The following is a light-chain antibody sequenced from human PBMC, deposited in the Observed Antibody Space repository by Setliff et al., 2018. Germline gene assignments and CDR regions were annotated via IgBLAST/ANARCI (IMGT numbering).Light chain of an antibody. CDR2: DVT. J-gene: IGLJ1*01. Sequence: QSALTQPASVPGSPGQSIAISCTGTGSDVGGYDYVSWYQHHPDKAPKLIIYDVTKRPSGVPDRFSGSKSGTSASLAISGLRSDDEADYYCAAWDDSLRGYVFGSGTKVTVL. CDR1: GSDVGGYDY. CDR3: AAWDDSLRGYV. V-gene: IGLV2-14*03.